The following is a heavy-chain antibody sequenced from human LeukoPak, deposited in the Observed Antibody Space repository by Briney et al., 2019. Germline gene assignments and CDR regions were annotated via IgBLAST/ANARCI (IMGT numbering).Heavy chain of an antibody. D-gene: IGHD3-22*01. Sequence: PGGSLRLSCAASGFTFSSYGMHWVRQAPGKGLEWVAVIWYDGSNKYYADSVKGRFTISRDNARNSLYLQMKSLRAEDTAVYYCARGGNIGYNYNAFDVWGQGTMVAVSS. CDR1: GFTFSSYG. V-gene: IGHV3-33*01. J-gene: IGHJ3*01. CDR2: IWYDGSNK. CDR3: ARGGNIGYNYNAFDV.